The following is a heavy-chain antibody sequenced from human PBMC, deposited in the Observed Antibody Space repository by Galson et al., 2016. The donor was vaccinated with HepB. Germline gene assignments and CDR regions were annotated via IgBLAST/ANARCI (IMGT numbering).Heavy chain of an antibody. CDR3: AKDPGYCRGGSCYGYFDS. V-gene: IGHV3-7*01. J-gene: IGHJ4*02. CDR1: GFTFSRYW. D-gene: IGHD2-15*01. Sequence: SLRLSCAGSGFTFSRYWMSWVRQAPGKGLEWVANIKEDGSEKYYVDSVEGRFTIFRDNAKNSLYLQMNSLRVEDQAVYYCAKDPGYCRGGSCYGYFDSWGQGTLVTVSS. CDR2: IKEDGSEK.